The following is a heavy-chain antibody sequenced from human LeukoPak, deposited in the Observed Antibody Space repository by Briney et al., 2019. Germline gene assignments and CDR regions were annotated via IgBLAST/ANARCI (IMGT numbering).Heavy chain of an antibody. V-gene: IGHV3-33*05. CDR1: GFSVSTYG. J-gene: IGHJ4*02. D-gene: IGHD3-16*02. CDR2: ISLDGINK. CDR3: ARDKVGGIASDH. Sequence: GGSLRLSCAASGFSVSTYGMQWVRQAPGKGLEWVTVISLDGINKHYGESVRGRFTISRDNSKNTVYLQMNSLRVDDTGIYYCARDKVGGIASDHWGQGTLVTVSS.